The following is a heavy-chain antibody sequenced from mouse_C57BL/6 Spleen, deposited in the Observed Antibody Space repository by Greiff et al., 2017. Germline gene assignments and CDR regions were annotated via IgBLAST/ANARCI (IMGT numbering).Heavy chain of an antibody. V-gene: IGHV5-9*01. J-gene: IGHJ4*01. Sequence: EVKLMESGGGLVKPGGSLKLSCAASGFNFSSYTMSWVRQTPEKRLEWVATISGGGGNTYYPDSVKGRFTISRDNAKNTLYLQMSSLRSEDTALXYCARHVYDYDAYAMDYWGQGTSVTVSS. CDR3: ARHVYDYDAYAMDY. CDR2: ISGGGGNT. D-gene: IGHD2-4*01. CDR1: GFNFSSYT.